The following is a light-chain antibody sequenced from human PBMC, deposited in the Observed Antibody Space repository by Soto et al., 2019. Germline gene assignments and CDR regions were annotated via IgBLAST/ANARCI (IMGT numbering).Light chain of an antibody. V-gene: IGKV1-27*01. Sequence: DIHMTQSPPSLFAFVGAKVTITCRASQGTSIFLAWYQQKPGRAPKLLISAASTLQSGVSSRFSGSGSGTDFTLTISSLQPEDVATYYCQKYTNAPRTFGQGTKVEIK. CDR3: QKYTNAPRT. J-gene: IGKJ1*01. CDR2: AAS. CDR1: QGTSIF.